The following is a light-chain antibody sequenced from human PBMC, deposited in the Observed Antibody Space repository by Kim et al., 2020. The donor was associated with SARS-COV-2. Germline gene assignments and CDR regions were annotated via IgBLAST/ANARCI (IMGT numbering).Light chain of an antibody. CDR1: SGHSTYA. Sequence: QLVLTQSPSASASLGASVKLTCTLSSGHSTYAIAWHQQRPDKGPRYLMKFNSDGSHSKGDGIPDRFSASSSGAEHYLTISSLQSEDEADYYCQTWGTGIAIFGGVTQLTVL. V-gene: IGLV4-69*01. CDR2: FNSDGSH. J-gene: IGLJ2*01. CDR3: QTWGTGIAI.